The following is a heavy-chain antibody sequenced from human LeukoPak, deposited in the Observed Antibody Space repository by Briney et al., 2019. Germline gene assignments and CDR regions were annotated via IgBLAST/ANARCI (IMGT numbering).Heavy chain of an antibody. V-gene: IGHV4-59*01. J-gene: IGHJ4*02. CDR3: AREYDHVWGSHLDY. CDR2: IYYSGST. Sequence: PSETLSLTCTVSGGSISSYYWSWIRQPPGKGLEWIGYIYYSGSTTYNPSLKSRVTISVDTSKNQFSLKLSSVTAADTAIYYCAREYDHVWGSHLDYWGQGTLVTVSS. CDR1: GGSISSYY. D-gene: IGHD3-16*01.